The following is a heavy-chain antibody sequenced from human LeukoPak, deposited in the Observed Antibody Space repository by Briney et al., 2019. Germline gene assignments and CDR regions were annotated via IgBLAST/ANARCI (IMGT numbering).Heavy chain of an antibody. J-gene: IGHJ6*02. V-gene: IGHV3-21*01. CDR1: GFTFSSYS. CDR3: ASIEVQLERRGYYYYYYGMDV. CDR2: ISSSSSYI. D-gene: IGHD1-1*01. Sequence: GSLRLSCAASGFTFSSYSMNWVRQAPGKALEWVSSISSSSSYIYYADSVKGRFTISRDNAKNSLYLQMNSLRAEDTAVYYCASIEVQLERRGYYYYYYGMDVWGQGITVTVSS.